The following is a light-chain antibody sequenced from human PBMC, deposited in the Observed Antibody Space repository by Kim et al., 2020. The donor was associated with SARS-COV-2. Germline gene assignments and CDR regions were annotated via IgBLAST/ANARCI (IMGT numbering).Light chain of an antibody. CDR2: SNN. Sequence: GQRVTISCAGSSSNIGSNTVNWYQQLTGTAPKLLIYSNNQRPSGVPDRFSGSKSGTSTSLAISGLQSEDEADYYCAAWDDSLNGLVFGTGTKVTVL. J-gene: IGLJ1*01. CDR3: AAWDDSLNGLV. V-gene: IGLV1-44*01. CDR1: SSNIGSNT.